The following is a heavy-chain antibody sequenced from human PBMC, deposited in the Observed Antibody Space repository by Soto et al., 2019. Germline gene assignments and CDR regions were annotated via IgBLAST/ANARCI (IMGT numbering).Heavy chain of an antibody. V-gene: IGHV3-30*18. CDR2: ISYDGSNK. CDR1: GFTFSSYG. CDR3: AKDHRDFYYYYGMDV. J-gene: IGHJ6*02. Sequence: GGSLRLSCAASGFTFSSYGMHWVRQAPGKGLEWVAVISYDGSNKYYADSVKGRFTISRDNSKNTLYLQMNSLRAEDTAVYYCAKDHRDFYYYYGMDVWGQGTTVTVSS.